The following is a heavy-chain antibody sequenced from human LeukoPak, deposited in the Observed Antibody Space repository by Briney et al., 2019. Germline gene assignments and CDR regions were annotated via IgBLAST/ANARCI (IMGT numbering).Heavy chain of an antibody. D-gene: IGHD6-13*01. J-gene: IGHJ4*02. CDR2: INHSGST. V-gene: IGHV4-34*01. CDR1: GGSFSGYY. Sequence: SETLSLTCAVYGGSFSGYYWSWIRQPPGKGLEWIGEINHSGSTNYNPSLKSRVTISVDTSKNQFSLKLSSVTAADTAVYYCAREVRYSSSWYQGYWGQGTLVTVSS. CDR3: AREVRYSSSWYQGY.